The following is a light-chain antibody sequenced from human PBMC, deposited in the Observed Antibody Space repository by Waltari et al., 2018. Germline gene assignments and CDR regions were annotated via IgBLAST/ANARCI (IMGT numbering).Light chain of an antibody. J-gene: IGKJ2*01. CDR2: AAS. V-gene: IGKV1-12*01. Sequence: DIQLTQSPSSVSASLGDRVSITCRASQGIGTWLAWYQQKPGKAPTLLIYAASTLHTEVPSRFSGSGSGTDFTLTITGLQPEDFATYYCQQSHGFPFTFGQGTKLEIK. CDR3: QQSHGFPFT. CDR1: QGIGTW.